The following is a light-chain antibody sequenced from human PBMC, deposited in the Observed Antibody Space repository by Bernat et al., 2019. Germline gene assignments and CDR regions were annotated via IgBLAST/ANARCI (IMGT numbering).Light chain of an antibody. CDR3: QQYKSYTALT. Sequence: DIQMTQSPSTLSASVGDRVTITCRASQSISSWLAWYQQKPGKAPKLLIYKASSLESGVPSRFSGSGSVTEFTLTISSLQPDDFAPYYCQQYKSYTALTFGGGTKVEIK. CDR2: KAS. V-gene: IGKV1-5*03. CDR1: QSISSW. J-gene: IGKJ4*01.